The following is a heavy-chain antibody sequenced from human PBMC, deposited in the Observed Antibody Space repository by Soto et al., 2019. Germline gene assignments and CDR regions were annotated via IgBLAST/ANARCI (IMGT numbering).Heavy chain of an antibody. CDR2: TYYRSKWYN. Sequence: SQTLSLTCAISGDCVSSNSAAWNWIRQSPSRGLEWLGRTYYRSKWYNDYAVSVKSRITINPDTSKNQFSLQLNSVTPEDTAVYYCARWAFRGVVVADSFDIWGQGTMVTVSS. CDR1: GDCVSSNSAA. D-gene: IGHD2-2*01. J-gene: IGHJ3*02. CDR3: ARWAFRGVVVADSFDI. V-gene: IGHV6-1*01.